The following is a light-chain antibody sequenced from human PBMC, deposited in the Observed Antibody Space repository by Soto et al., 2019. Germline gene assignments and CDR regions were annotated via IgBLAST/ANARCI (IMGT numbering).Light chain of an antibody. CDR2: GAS. CDR1: QSVSSSD. V-gene: IGKV3-20*01. J-gene: IGKJ1*01. CDR3: HLYGASPPT. Sequence: EVVLTQSPGTLSLSPGERATLSCRASQSVSSSDLAWYQQKPGQAPRRLTSGASGRATGIPDRFSASGSGTDFTLTISILGPEDSAVFYCHLYGASPPTFGQGTKVEI.